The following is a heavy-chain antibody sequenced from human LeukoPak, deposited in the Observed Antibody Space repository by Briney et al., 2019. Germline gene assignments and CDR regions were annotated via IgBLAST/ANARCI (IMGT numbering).Heavy chain of an antibody. J-gene: IGHJ4*02. D-gene: IGHD3-3*01. Sequence: SETLSLTCTVSGGSISSYYWSWIRQPPGKGLEWIGYIYYSGSTNYNPSLKSRVTISVDTSKNHFSLKLSSVTAADTAVYYCARHLFWVVPIDNWGQGTLVTVSS. CDR1: GGSISSYY. CDR2: IYYSGST. CDR3: ARHLFWVVPIDN. V-gene: IGHV4-59*08.